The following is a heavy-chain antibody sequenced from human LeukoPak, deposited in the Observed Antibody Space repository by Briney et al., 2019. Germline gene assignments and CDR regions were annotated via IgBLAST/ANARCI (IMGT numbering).Heavy chain of an antibody. V-gene: IGHV1-2*02. CDR1: GYTFTGYY. CDR2: INPNNGDT. D-gene: IGHD6-13*01. Sequence: ASVKVSCKASGYTFTGYYIHWVRQAPGQGLEWMGWINPNNGDTNYAQKFQDRVTMTRDTPISTAYMELSSLRSDGTAVYNCARDVYTNTWLTQFDPWGQGTLVTVSS. J-gene: IGHJ5*02. CDR3: ARDVYTNTWLTQFDP.